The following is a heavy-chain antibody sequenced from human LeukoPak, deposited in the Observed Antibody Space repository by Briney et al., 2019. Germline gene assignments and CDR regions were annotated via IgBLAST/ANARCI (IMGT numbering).Heavy chain of an antibody. D-gene: IGHD6-13*01. CDR3: TTSIADFDY. V-gene: IGHV3-15*01. Sequence: GGSLRLSCAASGFTFSSYWMSWVRQAPGKGLEWVGRIKSKTDCGTTDYAAPVKGRFTISRDDSKNTLYLQMNSLKTEDTAVYYCTTSIADFDYWGQGTLVTVSS. CDR2: IKSKTDCGTT. CDR1: GFTFSSYW. J-gene: IGHJ4*02.